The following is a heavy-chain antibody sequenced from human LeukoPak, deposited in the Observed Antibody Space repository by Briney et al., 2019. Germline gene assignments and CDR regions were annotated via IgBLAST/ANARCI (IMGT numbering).Heavy chain of an antibody. CDR1: GYTFTSYG. D-gene: IGHD2-2*01. J-gene: IGHJ4*02. V-gene: IGHV1-18*01. CDR2: ISAYNGNT. CDR3: ARAIEGCSSTSCSWEYYFDY. Sequence: GASVKVSCKASGYTFTSYGISRVRQAPGQGLEWMGWISAYNGNTNYAQKLQGRVTMTTDTSTSTAYMELRSLRSDDTAVYYCARAIEGCSSTSCSWEYYFDYWGQGTLVTVSS.